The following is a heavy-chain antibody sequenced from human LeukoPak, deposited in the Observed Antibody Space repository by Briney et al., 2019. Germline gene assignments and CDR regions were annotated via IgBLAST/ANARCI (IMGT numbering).Heavy chain of an antibody. V-gene: IGHV3-7*03. CDR3: AKGGHYSFFDY. CDR2: ISDGGRAT. Sequence: GGSLRLSCAASGYRFSPYWMSWVRQTPGKGLEWVASISDGGRATYYGDSVRGRFTISRDDARNSLFLQMNGLRADDTAVYYCAKGGHYSFFDYWGQGTLVTVSS. CDR1: GYRFSPYW. D-gene: IGHD2-15*01. J-gene: IGHJ4*02.